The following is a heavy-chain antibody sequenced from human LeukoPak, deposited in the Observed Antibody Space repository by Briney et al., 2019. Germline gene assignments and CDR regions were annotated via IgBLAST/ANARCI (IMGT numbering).Heavy chain of an antibody. Sequence: GGSLRLSCTASGFTFADYAMTWVRQAPGKGLEWVGFIRSKAYGGTTEYAASVKGRFTISRDDSNSSLYLQMNSLKTEDTAVYYCARVPDSGNYDYWGQGTLVTVSS. CDR1: GFTFADYA. J-gene: IGHJ4*02. CDR2: IRSKAYGGTT. D-gene: IGHD1-26*01. V-gene: IGHV3-49*04. CDR3: ARVPDSGNYDY.